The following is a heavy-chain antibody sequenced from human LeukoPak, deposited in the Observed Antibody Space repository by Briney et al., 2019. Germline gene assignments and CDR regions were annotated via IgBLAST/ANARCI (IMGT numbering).Heavy chain of an antibody. Sequence: EASVKVSCKASGYTFTGCYMHWVRQAPGQGLEWMGWINPNSGGTNYAQKFQGRVTMTRDTSSSTAYMELSRLRSDDTAVYYCARDVSYYDSSGCFDYWGQGTLVTVSS. CDR3: ARDVSYYDSSGCFDY. CDR2: INPNSGGT. J-gene: IGHJ4*02. V-gene: IGHV1-2*02. CDR1: GYTFTGCY. D-gene: IGHD3-22*01.